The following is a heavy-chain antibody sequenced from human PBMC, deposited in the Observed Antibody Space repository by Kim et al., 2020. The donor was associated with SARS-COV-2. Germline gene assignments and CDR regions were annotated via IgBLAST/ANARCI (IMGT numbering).Heavy chain of an antibody. D-gene: IGHD4-17*01. V-gene: IGHV3-21*01. CDR2: ISSSSSYI. Sequence: GGSLRLSCAASGFTFSSYSMNWVRQAPGKGLEWVSSISSSSSYINYADSVKGRFTISRDNAKNSLYLQMNSLRAEDTAVYYCARGADYGDHFDYWGQGTLVTVSS. CDR1: GFTFSSYS. CDR3: ARGADYGDHFDY. J-gene: IGHJ4*02.